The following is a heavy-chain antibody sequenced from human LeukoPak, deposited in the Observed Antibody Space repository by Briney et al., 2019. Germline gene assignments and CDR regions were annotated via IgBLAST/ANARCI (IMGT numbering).Heavy chain of an antibody. CDR3: ARDDRAVALTLDS. CDR2: ISSSGSTI. D-gene: IGHD6-19*01. CDR1: GFTFSDYY. Sequence: GGSLRLSCAASGFTFSDYYMSWIRQAPGKGLEWVSYISSSGSTIYYADSVKGRFTISRDNSKNTVYLQMNSLRAEDTALYYCARDDRAVALTLDSWGQGTLVTVSS. V-gene: IGHV3-11*04. J-gene: IGHJ5*01.